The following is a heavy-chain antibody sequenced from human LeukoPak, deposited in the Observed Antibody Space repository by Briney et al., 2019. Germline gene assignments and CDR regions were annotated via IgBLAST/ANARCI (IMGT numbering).Heavy chain of an antibody. CDR2: ISASGGTT. CDR1: GFSFSTYA. CDR3: AKEGPSGYDWDY. J-gene: IGHJ4*02. D-gene: IGHD5-12*01. Sequence: GGSLRLSCTASGFSFSTYAMSWVCQAPGKGLEWVSTISASGGTTYPADSARGRFSISRDNSKNTLSLQMNSLRVDDTAVYYCAKEGPSGYDWDYWGQGTLVTVSS. V-gene: IGHV3-23*01.